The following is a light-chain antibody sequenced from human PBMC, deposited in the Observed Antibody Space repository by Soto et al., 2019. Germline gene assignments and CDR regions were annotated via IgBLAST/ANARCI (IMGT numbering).Light chain of an antibody. CDR3: AAWDDSLNGWV. CDR2: SNN. CDR1: RSNIGVNT. Sequence: QSVLTQPPSASGTAGQRVTISCSGSRSNIGVNTVHWYQQLPRTAPKLLIHSNNQRPSGVPDRFSGSKSGTSGSLAISGLQSGDEADYYCAAWDDSLNGWVFGGGTKLTVL. V-gene: IGLV1-44*01. J-gene: IGLJ3*02.